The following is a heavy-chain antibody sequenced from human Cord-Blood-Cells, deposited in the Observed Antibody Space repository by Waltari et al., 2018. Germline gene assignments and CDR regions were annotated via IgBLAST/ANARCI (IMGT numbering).Heavy chain of an antibody. CDR2: IYHSGST. D-gene: IGHD3-22*01. CDR1: GGSISSSNW. CDR3: ARAIYYDSSGYYYYFDY. Sequence: QVQLQESGPGLVKPSGTLSLTCAVSGGSISSSNWWSWVRQPPGKGLEWIGEIYHSGSTNYNPSLKSLVTISVDKSKNQFPLKLSSVTAADTAVYYCARAIYYDSSGYYYYFDYWGQGTLVTVSS. V-gene: IGHV4-4*02. J-gene: IGHJ4*02.